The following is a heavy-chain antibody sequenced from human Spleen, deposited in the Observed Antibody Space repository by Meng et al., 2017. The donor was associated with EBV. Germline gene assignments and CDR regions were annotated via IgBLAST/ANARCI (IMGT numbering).Heavy chain of an antibody. J-gene: IGHJ2*01. Sequence: QVGTGLLKSSETLDLPVAGYGWSFSGYYRSWIRQATGKGLGWIGEINQSGSTNYNPSLKRRGTISVDTSKNQFSLKLSSVTAADTAVYYCAKDNGDYLGSNWYFDLWGRGTLVTVSS. CDR1: GWSFSGYY. D-gene: IGHD4-17*01. CDR2: INQSGST. V-gene: IGHV4-34*01. CDR3: AKDNGDYLGSNWYFDL.